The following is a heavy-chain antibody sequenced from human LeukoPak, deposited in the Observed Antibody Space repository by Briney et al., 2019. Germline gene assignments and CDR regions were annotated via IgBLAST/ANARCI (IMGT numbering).Heavy chain of an antibody. V-gene: IGHV4-39*07. Sequence: SENLSLTCTVSGGSISSSSYYWGWIRQPPGKGLEWIGSIYYSGSTYYNPSLKSRVTISVDTSKNQFSLKLSSVTAADTAVYYCARDPNYYDSSGYEYWGQGTLVTVSS. J-gene: IGHJ4*02. CDR3: ARDPNYYDSSGYEY. D-gene: IGHD3-22*01. CDR2: IYYSGST. CDR1: GGSISSSSYY.